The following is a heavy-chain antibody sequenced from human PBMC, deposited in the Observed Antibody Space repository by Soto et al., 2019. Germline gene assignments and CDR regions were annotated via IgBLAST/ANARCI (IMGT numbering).Heavy chain of an antibody. V-gene: IGHV1-3*01. CDR2: INAGNGNT. J-gene: IGHJ3*02. CDR3: AKVTTVTTSAFDI. D-gene: IGHD4-4*01. CDR1: GYTFTSYA. Sequence: ASVKVSCKASGYTFTSYAMHWVRQAPGQRLEWMGWINAGNGNTKYSQKFQGRVTITRDTSASTAYMELSSLRSEDTAVYYCAKVTTVTTSAFDIWGQGTMVTVSS.